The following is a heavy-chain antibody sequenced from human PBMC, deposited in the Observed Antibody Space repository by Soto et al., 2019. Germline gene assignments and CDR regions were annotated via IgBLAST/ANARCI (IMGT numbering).Heavy chain of an antibody. CDR1: GYTLTELS. J-gene: IGHJ6*02. CDR3: ARKRGYSGYDNYYYYGMDV. V-gene: IGHV1-24*01. Sequence: ASVKVSCKVSGYTLTELSMHWVRQAPGKGLEWMGGFDPEFGEANYAQKFQGRVTITADESTSTAYMELSSLRSEDTAVYYCARKRGYSGYDNYYYYGMDVWGQGTTVTVSS. CDR2: FDPEFGEA. D-gene: IGHD5-12*01.